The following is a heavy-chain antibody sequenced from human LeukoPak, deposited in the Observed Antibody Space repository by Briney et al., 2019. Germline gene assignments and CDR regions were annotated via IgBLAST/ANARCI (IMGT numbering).Heavy chain of an antibody. V-gene: IGHV1-69*13. D-gene: IGHD3-3*01. CDR3: ARNLEWSYYFDY. CDR2: IIPIFGTA. J-gene: IGHJ4*02. CDR1: GGTFSSYA. Sequence: SVKVSCKASGGTFSSYAISWVRQAPGQGLEWMGGIIPIFGTANYAQKFQGRVTITADESTSTAYMELSSLRSEDTAVYYCARNLEWSYYFDYWGQGTLVTVSS.